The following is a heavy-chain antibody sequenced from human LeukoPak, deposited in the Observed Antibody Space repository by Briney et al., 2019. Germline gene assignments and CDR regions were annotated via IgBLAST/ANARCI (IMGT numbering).Heavy chain of an antibody. D-gene: IGHD2-2*01. Sequence: GGSLRLSCAASGFTFSSYAMHWVRQAPVKGLEWVAVISYDGSNKYYADSVKGRFTISRDNSKNTLYLQMNSLRAEDTAVYYCARDRDIVVVPAEYNWFDPWGQGTLVTVSS. J-gene: IGHJ5*02. CDR3: ARDRDIVVVPAEYNWFDP. V-gene: IGHV3-30-3*01. CDR1: GFTFSSYA. CDR2: ISYDGSNK.